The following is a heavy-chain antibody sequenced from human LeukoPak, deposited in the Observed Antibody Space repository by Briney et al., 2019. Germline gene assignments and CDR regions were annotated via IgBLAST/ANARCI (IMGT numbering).Heavy chain of an antibody. D-gene: IGHD2-15*01. Sequence: GGSLRLSCAASGFTFSSYGMHWVRQAPGKGLEWVAVISYDGSNKYYADSVKGRFTISRDNSKNTLYLQMNSLRAEDTAVYYCAKDLDCSGGSCYPTPDYWGQGTLVTVSS. CDR3: AKDLDCSGGSCYPTPDY. V-gene: IGHV3-30*18. J-gene: IGHJ4*02. CDR1: GFTFSSYG. CDR2: ISYDGSNK.